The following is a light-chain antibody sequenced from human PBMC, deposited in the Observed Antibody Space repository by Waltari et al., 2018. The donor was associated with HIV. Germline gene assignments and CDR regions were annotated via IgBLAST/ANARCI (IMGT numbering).Light chain of an antibody. V-gene: IGLV7-46*01. Sequence: TPEPSRSVSLGGTVSLTPGPSTRDIATGGCGDGGQQPPGRAPRTLIYDTNKRHSWTPARFSGSLLGSFGGRAALTLSGAQPEDEADYYCLLSYSGARVFGGGTKLTV. CDR2: DTN. CDR1: TRDIATGGC. CDR3: LLSYSGARV. J-gene: IGLJ2*01.